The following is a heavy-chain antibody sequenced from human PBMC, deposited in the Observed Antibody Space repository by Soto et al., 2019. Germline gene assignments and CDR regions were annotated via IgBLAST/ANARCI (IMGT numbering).Heavy chain of an antibody. V-gene: IGHV4-31*03. Sequence: QVQLQESGPGLVKPSQTLSLTCTVSGGSISDGYYWSWIRQHPGKGLEWIGSISDSGSTSYNPSLKSRPTISVDTSKNQFSLNLRSVTAADTAVYYCARRDRSGFSYWLDTWGQGTLVTVSS. CDR1: GGSISDGYY. CDR3: ARRDRSGFSYWLDT. D-gene: IGHD3-22*01. CDR2: ISDSGST. J-gene: IGHJ5*02.